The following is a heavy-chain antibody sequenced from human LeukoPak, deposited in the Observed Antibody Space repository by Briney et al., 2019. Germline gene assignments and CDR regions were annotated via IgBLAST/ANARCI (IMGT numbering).Heavy chain of an antibody. V-gene: IGHV3-30*18. CDR1: GYSFSSYG. J-gene: IGHJ6*03. CDR2: ISYDGSNK. CDR3: AKDSAFYYIDV. Sequence: GESLKISCKGSGYSFSSYGMSWVRQAPGKGLEWVAVISYDGSNKYYADSVKGRFTISRDNSKNTLYLQMNSLKGDDTAVYYCAKDSAFYYIDVWGKGTTVIISS. D-gene: IGHD3-10*01.